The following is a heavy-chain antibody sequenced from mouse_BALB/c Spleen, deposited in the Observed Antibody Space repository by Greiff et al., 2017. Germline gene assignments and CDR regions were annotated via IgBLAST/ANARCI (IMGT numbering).Heavy chain of an antibody. V-gene: IGHV1-80*01. D-gene: IGHD2-4*01. Sequence: VQLQQSGAELVRPGSSVKISCKASGYAFSSYWMNWVKQRPGQGLEWIGQIYPGDGDTNYNGKFKGKATLTADKSSSTAYMQLSSLTSEDSAVYFCARKEITGYFDYWGQGTTLTVSS. J-gene: IGHJ2*01. CDR1: GYAFSSYW. CDR3: ARKEITGYFDY. CDR2: IYPGDGDT.